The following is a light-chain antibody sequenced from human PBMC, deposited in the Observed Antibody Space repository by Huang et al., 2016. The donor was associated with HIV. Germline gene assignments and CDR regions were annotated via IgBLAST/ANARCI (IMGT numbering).Light chain of an antibody. V-gene: IGKV3-15*01. CDR3: HQYNDWPPWT. J-gene: IGKJ1*01. Sequence: EIVMTQSPATLSVSPGERAILLCRASQNIDNNVAGYQQKPGQAPRPLIFGASTRATGSSARFTGGGSETEFTLTINSVQSEDVAMYYCHQYNDWPPWTFGQGTRVEI. CDR2: GAS. CDR1: QNIDNN.